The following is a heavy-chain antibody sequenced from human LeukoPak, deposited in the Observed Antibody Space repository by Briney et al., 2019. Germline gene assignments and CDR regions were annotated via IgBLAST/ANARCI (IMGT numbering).Heavy chain of an antibody. J-gene: IGHJ4*02. V-gene: IGHV4-59*08. CDR1: GGSISSYY. D-gene: IGHD6-19*01. CDR2: VYYNGST. Sequence: SETLSLTCIVSGGSISSYYWTWIRQPPGKGLEWIGYVYYNGSTNYNPSLKSRVTISVDTSKNQFSLKLNSVTAADTAVYYCARQSRGIAVAGLDYWGQGILVTVSS. CDR3: ARQSRGIAVAGLDY.